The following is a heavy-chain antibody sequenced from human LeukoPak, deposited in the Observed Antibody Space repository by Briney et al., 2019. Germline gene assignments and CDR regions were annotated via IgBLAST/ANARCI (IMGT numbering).Heavy chain of an antibody. CDR3: ARDPASY. J-gene: IGHJ4*02. V-gene: IGHV3-48*01. CDR2: ISLSSNTI. CDR1: GFTFNSYS. Sequence: GGSLRLSCAASGFTFNSYSMNWVRQAPGKGLEWVSYISLSSNTIYYADSVKGRFTISRDNDKNSLYLQMNNLRAEDTAMYYCARDPASYWGRGTLVTVSS.